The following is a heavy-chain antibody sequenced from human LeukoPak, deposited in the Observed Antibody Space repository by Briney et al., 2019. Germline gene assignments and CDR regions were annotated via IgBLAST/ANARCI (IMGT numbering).Heavy chain of an antibody. CDR1: GFTLSGHS. D-gene: IGHD2/OR15-2a*01. J-gene: IGHJ2*01. CDR2: ISPTSAYI. Sequence: PGGSLRLSCAATGFTLSGHSMNWVRQAPGKGLDWVSSISPTSAYIYYQDSVKGRFTISRDDAKNSLYLEMDSLRAEDTAVYYCAKDLFLWYFDLWGRGTLVTVSS. V-gene: IGHV3-21*01. CDR3: AKDLFLWYFDL.